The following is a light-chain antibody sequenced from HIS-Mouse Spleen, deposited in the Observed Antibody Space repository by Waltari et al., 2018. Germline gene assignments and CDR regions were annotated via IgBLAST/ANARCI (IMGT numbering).Light chain of an antibody. J-gene: IGLJ1*01. CDR1: SSDVGGYNS. Sequence: QSALTQPPYASGSPGQSVTIPCTGTSSDVGGYNSVSWYQQHQGKAPKLMIYEVSKRPSGVTDRFSGSKSGNTASLTVSGLQAEDEADYYCSSYAGSNNYVFGTGTKVTVL. V-gene: IGLV2-8*01. CDR2: EVS. CDR3: SSYAGSNNYV.